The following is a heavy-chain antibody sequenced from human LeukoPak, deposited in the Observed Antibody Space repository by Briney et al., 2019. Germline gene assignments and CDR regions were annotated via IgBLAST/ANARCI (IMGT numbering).Heavy chain of an antibody. J-gene: IGHJ4*02. Sequence: GGSLRLSCAASGFTFSSYAMHWVRQAPGKGLEWVAVISYDGSNKYYADSVKGRFTISRDNSKNTLYLQMNSLRAEDTAVYYCAKPHYGDYPPTDYWGQGTLVTVSS. D-gene: IGHD4-17*01. CDR2: ISYDGSNK. CDR1: GFTFSSYA. CDR3: AKPHYGDYPPTDY. V-gene: IGHV3-30*04.